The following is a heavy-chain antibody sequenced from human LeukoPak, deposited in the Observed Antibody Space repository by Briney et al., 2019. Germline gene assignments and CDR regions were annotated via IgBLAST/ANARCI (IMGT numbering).Heavy chain of an antibody. J-gene: IGHJ4*02. Sequence: KPSETLSLTCTVSGGSISSYYWSWIRQPPGKGLEWIGYIYYSGSTNYNPSLKSRVTISVDTSKNQFSLKLSSVTAADTAVYYCARHDYGDYTVDYWGQGTLVTFSS. CDR1: GGSISSYY. CDR2: IYYSGST. CDR3: ARHDYGDYTVDY. D-gene: IGHD4-17*01. V-gene: IGHV4-59*08.